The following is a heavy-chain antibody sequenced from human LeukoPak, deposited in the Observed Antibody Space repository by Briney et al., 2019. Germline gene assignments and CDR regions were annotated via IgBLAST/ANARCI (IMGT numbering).Heavy chain of an antibody. D-gene: IGHD6-6*01. CDR2: IYYSGST. Sequence: PSETLSLTCAVYGGSFSGYYWSWIRQPPGKGLEWIGSIYYSGSTYYNPSLKSRVTISVDTSKNQFSLKLSSVTAADTAVYYCARDRGRGSSPPFDYWGQGTLVTVSS. J-gene: IGHJ4*02. CDR1: GGSFSGYY. V-gene: IGHV4-34*01. CDR3: ARDRGRGSSPPFDY.